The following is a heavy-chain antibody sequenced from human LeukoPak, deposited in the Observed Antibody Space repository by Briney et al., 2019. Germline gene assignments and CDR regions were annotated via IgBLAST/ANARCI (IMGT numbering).Heavy chain of an antibody. J-gene: IGHJ4*02. D-gene: IGHD6-19*01. CDR1: GYSISTSYY. CDR3: ASDTSIAVAGTGHY. Sequence: PSETLPLTCTVSGYSISTSYYWGWIRQPPGKGLEWIGSIYHSGSTYYNPSLKSRVTISVDTSKNQFSLKLSSVTAADTAVYYCASDTSIAVAGTGHYWGQGTLVTVSS. V-gene: IGHV4-38-2*02. CDR2: IYHSGST.